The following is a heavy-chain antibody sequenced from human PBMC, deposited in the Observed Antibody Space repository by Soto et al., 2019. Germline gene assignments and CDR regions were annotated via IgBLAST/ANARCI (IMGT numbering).Heavy chain of an antibody. CDR1: GGTFSSYA. D-gene: IGHD3-22*01. J-gene: IGHJ4*02. Sequence: QVQLVQSGAEVKKPGSSVKVCCKASGGTFSSYAISWVRQAPGQGLEWMGGIIPIFGTANYAQKFQGRVTITADKSTSTAYMELSSLRSEDTAVYYCARNTDYYDSSGYYPDGYWGQGTLVTVSS. CDR3: ARNTDYYDSSGYYPDGY. V-gene: IGHV1-69*06. CDR2: IIPIFGTA.